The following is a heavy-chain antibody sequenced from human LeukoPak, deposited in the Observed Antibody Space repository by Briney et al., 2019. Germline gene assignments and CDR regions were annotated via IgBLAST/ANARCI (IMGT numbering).Heavy chain of an antibody. CDR1: GFTVSSNY. CDR2: IYSGGST. V-gene: IGHV3-53*01. Sequence: QSGGSLRLSCAASGFTVSSNYMSWVRQAPGKGLEWVSVIYSGGSTYYADSVKGRFTISRDNSKNTLYLQMNSLRAEDTAVYYCARGGRYCSGGSCYLSWGQGTLVTVSS. D-gene: IGHD2-15*01. CDR3: ARGGRYCSGGSCYLS. J-gene: IGHJ4*02.